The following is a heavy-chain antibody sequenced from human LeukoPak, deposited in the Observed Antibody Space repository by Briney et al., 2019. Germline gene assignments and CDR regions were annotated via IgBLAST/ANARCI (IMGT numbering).Heavy chain of an antibody. Sequence: ASVEVSCKASGYTFTGYYMHWVRQAPGQGLEWMGWINPNSGGTNYAQKFQGRVTMTRDTSISTAYMELSRLRSDDTAVYYCARVHTIFGVVIGYWGQGTLVTVSS. V-gene: IGHV1-2*02. CDR1: GYTFTGYY. CDR3: ARVHTIFGVVIGY. CDR2: INPNSGGT. J-gene: IGHJ4*02. D-gene: IGHD3-3*01.